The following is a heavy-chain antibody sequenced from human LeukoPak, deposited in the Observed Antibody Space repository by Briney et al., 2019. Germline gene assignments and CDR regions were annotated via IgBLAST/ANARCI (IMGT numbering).Heavy chain of an antibody. J-gene: IGHJ4*02. CDR3: ARASHDYGDYSHFDY. D-gene: IGHD4-17*01. CDR2: IYHSGST. CDR1: GGSISSRNW. V-gene: IGHV4-4*02. Sequence: PSETLSLTCTVSGGSISSRNWWSWVRQPPGKGLEWIGEIYHSGSTNYNPSLKTRVTISVDKSKNQFSLKLSSVTAADTAVYYCARASHDYGDYSHFDYWGQGTLVTVSS.